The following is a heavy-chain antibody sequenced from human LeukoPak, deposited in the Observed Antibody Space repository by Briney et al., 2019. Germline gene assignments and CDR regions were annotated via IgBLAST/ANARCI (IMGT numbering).Heavy chain of an antibody. J-gene: IGHJ4*02. Sequence: ASVKVSCKASGYTFTSYGISWVRQAPGQGLEWMGWISAYSGNTNYAQKLQGRVTMTTDTSTSTAYMELRSLRSDDTAVYYCARLRQGDILTGYSTLIDYWGQGTLVTVSS. CDR3: ARLRQGDILTGYSTLIDY. V-gene: IGHV1-18*01. CDR1: GYTFTSYG. CDR2: ISAYSGNT. D-gene: IGHD3-9*01.